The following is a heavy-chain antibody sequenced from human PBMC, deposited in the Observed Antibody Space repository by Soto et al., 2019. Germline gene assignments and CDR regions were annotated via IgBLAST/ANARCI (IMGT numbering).Heavy chain of an antibody. CDR3: ARARYSPRIDR. J-gene: IGHJ4*02. CDR1: GGSISGYY. V-gene: IGHV4-59*01. D-gene: IGHD2-15*01. Sequence: PSETLSLTCIVSGGSISGYYWNWIRQPPGKGLEWIGYIHYSGSTNYNPSLKSRVTISVDTSKNQFSLNLSSVTAADTAVYYCARARYSPRIDRRGQGTLVTVSS. CDR2: IHYSGST.